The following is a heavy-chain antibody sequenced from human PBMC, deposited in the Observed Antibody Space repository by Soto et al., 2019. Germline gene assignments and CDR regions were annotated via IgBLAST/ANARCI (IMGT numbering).Heavy chain of an antibody. CDR1: GFTFSSYG. D-gene: IGHD1-26*01. CDR3: AKGAYSGRYFDY. J-gene: IGHJ4*02. V-gene: IGHV3-30*18. CDR2: ISYDGSNK. Sequence: QVQLVESGGGVVQPGRSLRLSCAASGFTFSSYGMHWVRQAPGKGLEWVAIISYDGSNKYYADSVKGRFTISRDNSKSTLYLHMNSLRPEDTAVYYCAKGAYSGRYFDYWRQGTLVTVSS.